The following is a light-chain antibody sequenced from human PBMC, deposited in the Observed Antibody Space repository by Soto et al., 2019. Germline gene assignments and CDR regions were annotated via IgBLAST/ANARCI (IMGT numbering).Light chain of an antibody. J-gene: IGKJ1*01. CDR2: GAS. V-gene: IGKV3-15*01. Sequence: EIVMTQSPATLSVSPGEGATLSCRASQSVRSNLAWYQQKPGQAPRLLIYGASTSATGTPARFSGTESGTEFTLPISNLQSEDFAVYYCQQYDNWPPWTFGQGTRVEIK. CDR1: QSVRSN. CDR3: QQYDNWPPWT.